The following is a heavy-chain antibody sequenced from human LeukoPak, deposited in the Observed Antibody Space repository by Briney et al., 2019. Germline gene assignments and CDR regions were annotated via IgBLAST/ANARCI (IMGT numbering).Heavy chain of an antibody. CDR3: ARVRGYCSSTICYRYYFDY. J-gene: IGHJ4*02. CDR2: IYHSGST. D-gene: IGHD2-2*01. V-gene: IGHV4-38-2*02. Sequence: SETLSLTCTVSGYSISSGYYWGWIRQPPGKGLEWIGTIYHSGSTYYNPPLKSRVTISVDTSKNQFSLKLTSVTAADTAVYYCARVRGYCSSTICYRYYFDYWGQGTLVTVSS. CDR1: GYSISSGYY.